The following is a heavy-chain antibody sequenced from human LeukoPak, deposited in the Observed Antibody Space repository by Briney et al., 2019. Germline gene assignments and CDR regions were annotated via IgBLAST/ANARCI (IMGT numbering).Heavy chain of an antibody. Sequence: GGSLRLSCAASGFTFSSYGMHWVRQAPGKGLEWVAFIRYDGSNKYYSDSVKGRSTISRDNSKNTLYLQMNSLRAEDTAVYYCAKERDTAMVTIDYWGQGTLVTVSS. CDR3: AKERDTAMVTIDY. D-gene: IGHD5-18*01. CDR2: IRYDGSNK. V-gene: IGHV3-30*02. J-gene: IGHJ4*02. CDR1: GFTFSSYG.